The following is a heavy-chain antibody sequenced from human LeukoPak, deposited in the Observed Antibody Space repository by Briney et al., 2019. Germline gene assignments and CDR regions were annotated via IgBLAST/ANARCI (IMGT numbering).Heavy chain of an antibody. J-gene: IGHJ4*02. CDR2: IYTSGST. Sequence: SQTLSLTCAVSGGSISSGGYYWSWIRQPAGKGLEWIGRIYTSGSTNYNPSLKSRVTMSVDTSKNQFSLKLSSVTAADTAVYYCARDGYTAFDYWGQGTLVTVSS. D-gene: IGHD5-24*01. CDR3: ARDGYTAFDY. V-gene: IGHV4-61*02. CDR1: GGSISSGGYY.